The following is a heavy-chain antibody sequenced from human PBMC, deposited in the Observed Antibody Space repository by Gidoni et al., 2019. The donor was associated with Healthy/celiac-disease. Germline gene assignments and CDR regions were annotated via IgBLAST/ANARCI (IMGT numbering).Heavy chain of an antibody. CDR3: ARAPLGYCSGGSCFDAFDI. D-gene: IGHD2-15*01. J-gene: IGHJ3*02. V-gene: IGHV1-69*01. CDR1: GGTFSSYA. Sequence: QVQLVQSGAEVKKPGSSVKVSCKASGGTFSSYAISWVRQAPGQGLEWMGGIIPIFGTANYAKKFQGRVTITADESTSTAYMELSSLRSEDTAVYYCARAPLGYCSGGSCFDAFDIWGQGTMVTVSS. CDR2: IIPIFGTA.